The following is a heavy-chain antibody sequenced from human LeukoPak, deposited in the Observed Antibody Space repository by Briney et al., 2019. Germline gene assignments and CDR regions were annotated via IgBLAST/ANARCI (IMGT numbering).Heavy chain of an antibody. D-gene: IGHD2-2*01. Sequence: PGGSLRLSCAASGFTFSSYSMNWVRQAPGKGLEWVSSISSSSSYIYYADSVKGRFTISRDNAKNSLYLQMNSLRAEDTALYYCARGGPAARGMSNFDNWGQGTLVTVSS. CDR3: ARGGPAARGMSNFDN. CDR1: GFTFSSYS. CDR2: ISSSSSYI. J-gene: IGHJ4*02. V-gene: IGHV3-21*01.